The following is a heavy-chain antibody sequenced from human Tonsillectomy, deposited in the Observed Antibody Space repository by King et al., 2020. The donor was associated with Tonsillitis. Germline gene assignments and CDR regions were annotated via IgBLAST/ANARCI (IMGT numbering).Heavy chain of an antibody. D-gene: IGHD2-21*02. J-gene: IGHJ5*02. CDR3: ARARVVTRNWFDP. Sequence: VQLVESGGGLVQPGGALRLSCAASGFTFSSYIMNWVRQAPGKGLDGVSYISIRSSTIYYADTVKGRFTISRDNANNSLYLQMNSLIAEDTAVYYCARARVVTRNWFDPWGQGTLVTVSS. V-gene: IGHV3-48*01. CDR2: ISIRSSTI. CDR1: GFTFSSYI.